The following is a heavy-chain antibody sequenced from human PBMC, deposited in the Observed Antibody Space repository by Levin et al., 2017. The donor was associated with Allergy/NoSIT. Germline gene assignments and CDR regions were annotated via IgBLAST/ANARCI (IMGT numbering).Heavy chain of an antibody. CDR3: ARDDIGRGPTFDY. J-gene: IGHJ4*02. Sequence: LSLTCAASGFTFTGSTMHWVRQAPGKGLEWVALISFDESKKYYADSVKGRFTISRDNSKNTLDLQMNSLRAEDTAVYYCARDDIGRGPTFDYWGQGTLVTVSS. CDR2: ISFDESKK. V-gene: IGHV3-30-3*01. D-gene: IGHD2-15*01. CDR1: GFTFTGST.